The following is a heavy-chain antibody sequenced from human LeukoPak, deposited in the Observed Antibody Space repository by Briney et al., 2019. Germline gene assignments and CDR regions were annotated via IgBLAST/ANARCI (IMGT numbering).Heavy chain of an antibody. D-gene: IGHD2-15*01. Sequence: ASVKVSCKASGYSFTDYYMHWVRQAPGQGLEWMGWINPNSGGTNFAQKFQGRVTMTRDTSITTAYMELSRLRSDDTAVYCCASGYCSGGSCLSFDYWGQGALVTVSS. CDR2: INPNSGGT. J-gene: IGHJ4*02. CDR1: GYSFTDYY. V-gene: IGHV1-2*02. CDR3: ASGYCSGGSCLSFDY.